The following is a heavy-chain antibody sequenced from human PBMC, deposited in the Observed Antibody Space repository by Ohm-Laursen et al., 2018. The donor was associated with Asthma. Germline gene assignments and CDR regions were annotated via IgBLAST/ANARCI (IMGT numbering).Heavy chain of an antibody. D-gene: IGHD3-22*01. CDR3: VKTYYYDSSGHLGDY. CDR1: GFTFSSYA. J-gene: IGHJ4*02. Sequence: SLRLSCSASGFTFSSYAMHWVRQAPGKGLEYVSAISSNGVSTYYADSAKGRFTISRDNSKNTLYLQMSSLRAEDTAVYYCVKTYYYDSSGHLGDYWGQGTLVTVSS. CDR2: ISSNGVST. V-gene: IGHV3-64D*08.